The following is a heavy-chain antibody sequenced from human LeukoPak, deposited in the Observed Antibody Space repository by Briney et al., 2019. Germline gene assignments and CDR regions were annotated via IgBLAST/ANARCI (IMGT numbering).Heavy chain of an antibody. J-gene: IGHJ3*02. V-gene: IGHV3-21*01. CDR1: GFTFSSYS. CDR3: ARAVAGKGEDAFDI. Sequence: GGSLRLSCAASGFTFSSYSMNWVRQAPGKGLEWVSSISSSSSYIYYADSVKGRFTISRDNAKNSLYLQMNSLRAEDTAVYYCARAVAGKGEDAFDIWGQGTTVTVSS. CDR2: ISSSSSYI. D-gene: IGHD6-19*01.